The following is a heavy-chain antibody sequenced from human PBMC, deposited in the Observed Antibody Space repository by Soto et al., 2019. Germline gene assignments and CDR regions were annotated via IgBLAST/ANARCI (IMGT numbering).Heavy chain of an antibody. CDR3: AKDVDTTFSPKDY. CDR1: GFTFSTYA. Sequence: PGGSLRLSCAASGFTFSTYAMSWVRQAPGKGLEWVSAISGSGGSTYYADSVKGRFTISRDASKNTLYLQMNSLTAGDTAVYYCAKDVDTTFSPKDYWGQGTLVTVSS. D-gene: IGHD5-18*01. CDR2: ISGSGGST. J-gene: IGHJ4*02. V-gene: IGHV3-23*01.